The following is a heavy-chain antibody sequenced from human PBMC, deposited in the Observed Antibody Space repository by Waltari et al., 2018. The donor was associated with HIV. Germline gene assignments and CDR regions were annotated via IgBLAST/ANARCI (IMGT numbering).Heavy chain of an antibody. Sequence: EMQVVESGGALVQPGGSLRLSCGASGFTFSTSEMNWVRQAPGKGLEWVSYISSSGSTIYYADSVKGRCTISRDNAKNSLYLQMNSLRAEDTAVYFCARDGSSYYGLDYWGRGTLVTVSS. CDR1: GFTFSTSE. J-gene: IGHJ4*02. V-gene: IGHV3-48*03. CDR2: ISSSGSTI. D-gene: IGHD1-26*01. CDR3: ARDGSSYYGLDY.